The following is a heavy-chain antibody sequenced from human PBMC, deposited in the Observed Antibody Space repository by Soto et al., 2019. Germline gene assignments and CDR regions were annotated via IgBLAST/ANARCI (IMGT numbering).Heavy chain of an antibody. J-gene: IGHJ6*02. D-gene: IGHD6-13*01. CDR2: INHSGST. CDR3: ARAQAAAGSIYYYGMDV. CDR1: GGSFSGYY. V-gene: IGHV4-34*01. Sequence: PSETLSLTCAVYGGSFSGYYWSWIRQPPGKGLEWIGEINHSGSTNYNPSLKSRVTISVDTSKDQFSLKLSSVTAADTAVYYCARAQAAAGSIYYYGMDVGGQGTTVTVS.